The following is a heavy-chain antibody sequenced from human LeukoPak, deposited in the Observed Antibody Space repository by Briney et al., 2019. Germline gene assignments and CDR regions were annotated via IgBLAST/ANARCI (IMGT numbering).Heavy chain of an antibody. V-gene: IGHV3-9*01. CDR3: AKGGNGWSPFDY. D-gene: IGHD6-19*01. J-gene: IGHJ4*02. CDR2: ISWSSDTI. Sequence: GGSLRLSCAASGFTFDDFAMHWVRHAPGKGLEWVSSISWSSDTIDYADSVKGRFTISRDNAKNSLYLQMNSLRPEDTALYYCAKGGNGWSPFDYWGQGTLITVSS. CDR1: GFTFDDFA.